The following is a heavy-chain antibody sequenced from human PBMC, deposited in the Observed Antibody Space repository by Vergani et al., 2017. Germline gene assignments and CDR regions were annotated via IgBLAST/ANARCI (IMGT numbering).Heavy chain of an antibody. CDR1: GFTFDDYA. V-gene: IGHV3-43D*03. CDR2: ISWDGGST. Sequence: EVQLVESGGVVVQPGGSLRLSCAASGFTFDDYAMHWVRQAPGKGLEWVSLISWDGGSTYYADSVKGRFTISRDNSKNSLYLQMNSLRAEDTAVYYCARDTYSSSPSPNYYYYCMDVWGQGTTVTVSS. CDR3: ARDTYSSSPSPNYYYYCMDV. D-gene: IGHD6-13*01. J-gene: IGHJ6*02.